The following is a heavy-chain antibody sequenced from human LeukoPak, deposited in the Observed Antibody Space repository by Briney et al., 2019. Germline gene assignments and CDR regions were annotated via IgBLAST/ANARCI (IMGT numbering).Heavy chain of an antibody. Sequence: ASVKVACKESGYSFTSYVISWVRQAPGQGLEWVGWIGAYNGYTNYAKKPQGRVTMTTDTSTSTPYMALRSLRSDDTAVYSCARSGYCSSTSCYYYYYTDVWGKGAPVTISS. J-gene: IGHJ6*03. D-gene: IGHD2-2*01. CDR2: IGAYNGYT. V-gene: IGHV1-18*01. CDR3: ARSGYCSSTSCYYYYYTDV. CDR1: GYSFTSYV.